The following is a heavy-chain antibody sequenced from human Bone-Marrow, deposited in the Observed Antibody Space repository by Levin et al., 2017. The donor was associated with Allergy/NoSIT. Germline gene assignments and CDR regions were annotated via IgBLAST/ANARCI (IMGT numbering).Heavy chain of an antibody. J-gene: IGHJ5*02. D-gene: IGHD2-15*01. CDR3: AKGDCYSGSCYGPDWFDP. CDR2: INPNSGNT. V-gene: IGHV1-8*01. Sequence: GESLKISCKTSGYSFTSYNVYWVRQAPGQGLEWMGYINPNSGNTGYAQKFQGRVIMTRNSSITTAYMELSGLRFEDTAIYYCAKGDCYSGSCYGPDWFDPWGQGTQVTVSS. CDR1: GYSFTSYN.